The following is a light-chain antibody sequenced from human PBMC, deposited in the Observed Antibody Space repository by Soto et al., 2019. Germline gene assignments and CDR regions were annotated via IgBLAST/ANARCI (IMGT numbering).Light chain of an antibody. V-gene: IGLV1-47*01. Sequence: QSVLTQPPSASETTGQRVTISCSGSSSNIGSNFVAWYQQLPGAAPKLLIYKNDQRPSGVPDRFSGSKSGTSASLAISGLRSEDEADYYCAAWDDSLSGVVFGGGTKVTVL. CDR1: SSNIGSNF. J-gene: IGLJ3*02. CDR3: AAWDDSLSGVV. CDR2: KND.